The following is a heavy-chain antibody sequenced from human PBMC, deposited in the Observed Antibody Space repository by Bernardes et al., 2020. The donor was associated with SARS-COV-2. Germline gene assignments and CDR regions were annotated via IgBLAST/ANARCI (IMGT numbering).Heavy chain of an antibody. D-gene: IGHD1-26*01. V-gene: IGHV3-11*04. Sequence: GGSLRLSCAASGFTFSDYYMSWIRQAPGKGLEWVSYISSSGSTIYYADSVKGRFTISRDNARNTLYLEMNSLRAEDTAVYYCARGSGNYYFDYWGQGTLVTVSS. CDR3: ARGSGNYYFDY. CDR2: ISSSGSTI. CDR1: GFTFSDYY. J-gene: IGHJ4*02.